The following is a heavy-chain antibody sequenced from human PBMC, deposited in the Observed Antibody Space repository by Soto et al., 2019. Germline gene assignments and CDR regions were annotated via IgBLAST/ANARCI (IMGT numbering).Heavy chain of an antibody. CDR2: ISREGSST. V-gene: IGHV3-74*01. J-gene: IGHJ6*02. Sequence: EVQLVESGGGLVQPGGSLRLSCAASGFTLSSYWMHWVRQAPGTGLVWVSRISREGSSTAYADSVKGRFTISRDNAKNTLNLQMNSLRAEDTAVYYCRRGQAGPYGMDVWGQGTTVTVSS. CDR1: GFTLSSYW. CDR3: RRGQAGPYGMDV.